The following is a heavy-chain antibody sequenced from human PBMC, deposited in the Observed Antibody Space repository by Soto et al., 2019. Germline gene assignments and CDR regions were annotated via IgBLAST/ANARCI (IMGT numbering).Heavy chain of an antibody. Sequence: EVQLVESGGGLVQPGGSLRLSCAASGFTFSSYNMNWVRQTPGKGLERVSHISSSSSTIYYADSVKGRFTISRDNAKNSLYLQMNSLRVEDTAVYYCARCDYGDHGEMTLGYYFDSWGQGTLVTVSS. CDR3: ARCDYGDHGEMTLGYYFDS. D-gene: IGHD4-17*01. CDR2: ISSSSSTI. J-gene: IGHJ4*02. CDR1: GFTFSSYN. V-gene: IGHV3-48*01.